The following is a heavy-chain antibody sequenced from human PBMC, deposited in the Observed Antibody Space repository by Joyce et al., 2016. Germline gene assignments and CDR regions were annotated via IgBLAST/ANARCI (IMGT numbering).Heavy chain of an antibody. D-gene: IGHD4-23*01. CDR3: ARHPVGYFDY. V-gene: IGHV4-39*01. CDR2: IYYSGST. Sequence: QLQLQESGPGLVKPSETLSLTCTVSGGSTSDSSNYWGWIRQPPGKGLEWIGSIYYSGSTDYNPSLQSRVTISLATSKTQFSLKLSSVTAADTAVYYCARHPVGYFDYWGQGTLVTVSS. CDR1: GGSTSDSSNY. J-gene: IGHJ4*02.